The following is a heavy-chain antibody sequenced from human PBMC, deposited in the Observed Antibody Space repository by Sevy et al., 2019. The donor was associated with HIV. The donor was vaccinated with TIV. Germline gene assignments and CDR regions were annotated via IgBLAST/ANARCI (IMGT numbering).Heavy chain of an antibody. J-gene: IGHJ4*02. Sequence: GESLKISCKGSGYSFTNYWIGWVRQMPGKGLEWMGIIYPGDSNTRYSPSFQGQVIISADKSISTAYLQWTSLKASDTAIYYCARPGPWTGFDYWGQGTLVTVSS. V-gene: IGHV5-51*01. CDR1: GYSFTNYW. CDR3: ARPGPWTGFDY. D-gene: IGHD3-9*01. CDR2: IYPGDSNT.